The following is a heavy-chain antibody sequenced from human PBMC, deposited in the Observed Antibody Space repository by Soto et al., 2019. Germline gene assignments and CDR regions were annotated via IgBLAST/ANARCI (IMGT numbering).Heavy chain of an antibody. CDR2: ISSRGDSI. J-gene: IGHJ4*02. CDR1: GFIFSDYY. V-gene: IGHV3-11*01. Sequence: PGGSLRLSCAASGFIFSDYYMSWIRQAPGKGLEWLSYISSRGDSIYYAASVKGRITISRDNAKNSLYLQMSSLRAEDTAVYYCARDVVPHFDSWGQGSLVTVSS. D-gene: IGHD2-21*01. CDR3: ARDVVPHFDS.